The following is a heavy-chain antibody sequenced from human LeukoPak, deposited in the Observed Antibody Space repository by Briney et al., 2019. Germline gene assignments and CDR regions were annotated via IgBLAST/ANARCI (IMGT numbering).Heavy chain of an antibody. Sequence: GASVKVSCKASGYTFTSYAMNWVRQAPGQGLEWMGWISAYNGNTNYAQKLQGRVTMTTDTSTSTAYMELRSLRSDDTAVYYCARTDSGWSTPDYWGQGTLVTVSS. CDR2: ISAYNGNT. D-gene: IGHD6-19*01. CDR1: GYTFTSYA. CDR3: ARTDSGWSTPDY. J-gene: IGHJ4*02. V-gene: IGHV1-18*01.